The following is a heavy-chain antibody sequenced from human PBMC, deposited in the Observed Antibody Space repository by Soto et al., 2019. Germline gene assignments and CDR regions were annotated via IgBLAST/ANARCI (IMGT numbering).Heavy chain of an antibody. D-gene: IGHD3-3*01. CDR2: IYHSGST. V-gene: IGHV4-4*02. J-gene: IGHJ5*02. Sequence: SETLSLTCAVSSGSISSSNWWGWVRQPPGKGLEWIGEIYHSGSTNYNPSLKSRVTISVDKSKNQFSLKLSSVTAADTAVYYCARVATYYDFWSGPRGFDPWGQGTLVTVSS. CDR3: ARVATYYDFWSGPRGFDP. CDR1: SGSISSSNW.